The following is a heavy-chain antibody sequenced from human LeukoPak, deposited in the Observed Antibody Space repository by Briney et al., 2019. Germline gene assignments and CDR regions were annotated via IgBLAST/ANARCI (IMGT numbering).Heavy chain of an antibody. CDR1: GGPISSSSYY. Sequence: PSETLSLNCTLSGGPISSSSYYWVWIPQPPGKGLEWIGSVYYGGSTYYNPSLKSRVTISVDTSKNQFALKLRSVNAADTAVYYCAHFRGGAFDFWGQGTMVTVSA. V-gene: IGHV4-39*01. D-gene: IGHD3-16*01. CDR2: VYYGGST. CDR3: AHFRGGAFDF. J-gene: IGHJ3*01.